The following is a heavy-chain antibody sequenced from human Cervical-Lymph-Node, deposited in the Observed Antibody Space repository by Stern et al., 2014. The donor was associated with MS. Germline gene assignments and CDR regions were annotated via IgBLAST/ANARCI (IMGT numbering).Heavy chain of an antibody. CDR3: ARHCAKREQCAFDY. CDR2: IYPGDADT. J-gene: IGHJ4*02. Sequence: VQLVQSGAEVKKPGESLKISCKGSGYSFTNYWIGWVRQTPGKGLEWMGIIYPGDADTRYSPSFQGKVTITTEKSISTASLQLSSLKASDTAMYYCARHCAKREQCAFDYWGQGTLVTVSS. D-gene: IGHD6-19*01. CDR1: GYSFTNYW. V-gene: IGHV5-51*01.